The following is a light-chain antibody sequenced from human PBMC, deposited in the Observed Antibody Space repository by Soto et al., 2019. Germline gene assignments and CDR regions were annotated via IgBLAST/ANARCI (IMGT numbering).Light chain of an antibody. CDR2: EAR. J-gene: IGLJ1*01. V-gene: IGLV2-18*01. Sequence: SALSPAPAVTGGPGNIITIFHTGTRTDFFSYNRVSWYQQPPGTAPKLIIYEARNRPSGVPDRFSGSKSGNTASLTISGLQAADEADYYCSLYTSENTYVFGTGTKVTVL. CDR3: SLYTSENTYV. CDR1: RTDFFSYNR.